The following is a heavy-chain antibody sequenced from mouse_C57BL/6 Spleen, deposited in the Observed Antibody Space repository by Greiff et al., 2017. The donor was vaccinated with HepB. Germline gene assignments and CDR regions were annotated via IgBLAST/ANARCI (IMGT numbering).Heavy chain of an antibody. CDR1: GYTFTSYW. CDR2: IDPSDSYT. D-gene: IGHD3-2*02. V-gene: IGHV1-50*01. Sequence: QVQLQQSGAELVKPGASVKLSCKASGYTFTSYWMQWVKQRPGQGLEWIGEIDPSDSYTNSNQKFKGKATLTVDTYSSTAYMQLSSLTSEDSAVYYCARGQLTLDYWGQGTTLTVSS. J-gene: IGHJ2*01. CDR3: ARGQLTLDY.